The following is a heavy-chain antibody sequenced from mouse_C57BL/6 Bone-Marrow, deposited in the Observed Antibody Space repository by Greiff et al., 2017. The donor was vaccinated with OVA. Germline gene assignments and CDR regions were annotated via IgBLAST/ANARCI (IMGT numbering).Heavy chain of an antibody. D-gene: IGHD2-12*01. CDR1: GYTFTSYW. CDR3: ARLRRRAWYAMDY. V-gene: IGHV1-55*01. J-gene: IGHJ4*01. Sequence: QVQLQQPGAELVKPGASVKMSCKASGYTFTSYWITWVKQRPGQGLEWIGDIYPGSGSTNYNEKFKSKATLTVDTSSSTAYMQLSSLTSEDSAVYYSARLRRRAWYAMDYWGQGTSVTVSS. CDR2: IYPGSGST.